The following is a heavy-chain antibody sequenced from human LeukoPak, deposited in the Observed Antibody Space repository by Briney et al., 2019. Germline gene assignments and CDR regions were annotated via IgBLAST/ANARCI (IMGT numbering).Heavy chain of an antibody. CDR3: ARDLGPHCSSTSCYNDYYYGMDV. Sequence: PGGSLRLSCAASGFTFSSYAMHWVRQAPGKGLEWVAVISYDGSNKYYADSVKGRFTISRDNSKNTLYLQMNSLRAEDTAVYYCARDLGPHCSSTSCYNDYYYGMDVWGQGTTVTVSS. V-gene: IGHV3-30-3*01. CDR1: GFTFSSYA. D-gene: IGHD2-2*02. J-gene: IGHJ6*02. CDR2: ISYDGSNK.